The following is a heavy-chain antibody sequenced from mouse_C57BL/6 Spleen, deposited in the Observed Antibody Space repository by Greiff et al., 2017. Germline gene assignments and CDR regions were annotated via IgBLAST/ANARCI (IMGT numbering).Heavy chain of an antibody. Sequence: QVQLKESGPELVKPGASVKLSCKASGYTFTSYDINWVKQRPGQGLEWIGWIYPRDGSTKYNEKFKGKATLTVDTSSSTAYMELHSLTSEDSAVYFCARRAYDYDDGCAYWGQGTLVTVSA. CDR3: ARRAYDYDDGCAY. J-gene: IGHJ3*01. CDR1: GYTFTSYD. D-gene: IGHD2-4*01. V-gene: IGHV1-85*01. CDR2: IYPRDGST.